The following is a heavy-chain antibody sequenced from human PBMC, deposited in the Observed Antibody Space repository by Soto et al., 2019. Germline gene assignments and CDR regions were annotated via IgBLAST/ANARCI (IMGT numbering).Heavy chain of an antibody. CDR2: ISDSGDGT. D-gene: IGHD2-2*01. V-gene: IGHV3-23*01. Sequence: GGSLRLSCAASGFTFGSYAMGWVRQAPGEGLEWISSISDSGDGTYDAESVKGRFTISRDNSKNTLYLQMSSLRAEDTAVYYCAKRKYCPSTTCFDYWGQGTMVTVSS. CDR3: AKRKYCPSTTCFDY. J-gene: IGHJ4*02. CDR1: GFTFGSYA.